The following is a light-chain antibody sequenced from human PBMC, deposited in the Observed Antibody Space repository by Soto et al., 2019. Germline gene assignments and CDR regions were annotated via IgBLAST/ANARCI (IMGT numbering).Light chain of an antibody. CDR2: DVI. CDR1: SRDIGDYNY. V-gene: IGLV2-14*01. CDR3: SSSTSSNTLVV. Sequence: QSALTQPASVSGSPGQSITISCTGTSRDIGDYNYVSWYQQHPGKAPKLMIFDVISRPPGVSNRFSGSKSGNMASLTISGLQAEDEADYYCSSSTSSNTLVVFGGGTKLTVL. J-gene: IGLJ2*01.